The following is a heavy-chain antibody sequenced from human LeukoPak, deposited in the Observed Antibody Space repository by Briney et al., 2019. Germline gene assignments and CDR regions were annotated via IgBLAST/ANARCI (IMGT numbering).Heavy chain of an antibody. Sequence: ASVKVSCKASGYTFSNYGLNWVRQAPGQGLEWMGRIAAYSGNTNYAEKFQGRITMTTDTSTSTAYMELKTLTSDDTAVYYCAKDRTGGDCLYPHWGQGTLVTVSS. V-gene: IGHV1-18*01. D-gene: IGHD2-21*02. CDR3: AKDRTGGDCLYPH. CDR1: GYTFSNYG. J-gene: IGHJ4*02. CDR2: IAAYSGNT.